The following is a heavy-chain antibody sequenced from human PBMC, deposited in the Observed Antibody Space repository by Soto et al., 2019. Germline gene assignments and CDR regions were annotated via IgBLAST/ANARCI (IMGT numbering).Heavy chain of an antibody. CDR1: GGSFSGYY. J-gene: IGHJ4*02. V-gene: IGHV4-34*01. D-gene: IGHD5-12*01. CDR2: INHSGST. CDR3: ARAPAWLRPFNYFDY. Sequence: SETLSLTCAVYGGSFSGYYWSWIRQPPGKGLEWIGEINHSGSTNYNPSLKSRVTISVDTSKNQFSLKLSSVTAADTAVYYCARAPAWLRPFNYFDYWGQGNLVT.